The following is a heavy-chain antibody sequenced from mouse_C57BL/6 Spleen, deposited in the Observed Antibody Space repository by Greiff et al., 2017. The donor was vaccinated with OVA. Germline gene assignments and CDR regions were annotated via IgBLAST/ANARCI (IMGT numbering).Heavy chain of an antibody. J-gene: IGHJ2*01. CDR2: ISYDGSN. V-gene: IGHV3-6*01. CDR3: ASIYDGYYDYFDY. D-gene: IGHD2-3*01. Sequence: EVKLQESGPGLVKPSQSLSLTCSVTGYSITSGYYWNWIRQFPGNKLEWMGYISYDGSNNYNPSLKNRISITRDTSKNQFFLKLNSVTTEDTATYYCASIYDGYYDYFDYWGQGTTLTVSS. CDR1: GYSITSGYY.